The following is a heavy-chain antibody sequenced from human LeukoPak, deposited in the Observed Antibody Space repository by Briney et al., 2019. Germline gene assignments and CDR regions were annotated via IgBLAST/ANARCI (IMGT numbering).Heavy chain of an antibody. J-gene: IGHJ4*02. CDR1: GFTFTSSA. V-gene: IGHV1-58*01. CDR3: AAGRGAKVLPAAFDY. Sequence: SVKVSCKASGFTFTSSAVQWVRQARGQPLEWIGWIVVGSGNTNYAQKFQERVTITRDMSTSTAYMELSSLRSEDTAVYYCAAGRGAKVLPAAFDYWGQGTLVTVSS. D-gene: IGHD1-26*01. CDR2: IVVGSGNT.